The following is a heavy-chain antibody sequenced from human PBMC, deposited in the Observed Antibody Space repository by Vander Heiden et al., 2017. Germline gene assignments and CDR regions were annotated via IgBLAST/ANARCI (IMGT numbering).Heavy chain of an antibody. CDR3: TILIPDY. CDR1: GFHFSGSA. J-gene: IGHJ4*02. Sequence: EVRLVESGGGLVQPGGYLKLPGAASGFHFSGSAMHWVRQASGKGLEWVGRIRSKANSCATAYAASVKGRFTISRDDSKNTAYLQMNSLKTEDTAVYYCTILIPDYWGQGTLVTVSS. V-gene: IGHV3-73*02. CDR2: IRSKANSCAT. D-gene: IGHD2-21*01.